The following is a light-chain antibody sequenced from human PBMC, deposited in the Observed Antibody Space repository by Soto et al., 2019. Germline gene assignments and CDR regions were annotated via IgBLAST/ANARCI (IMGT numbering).Light chain of an antibody. CDR2: GAS. V-gene: IGKV3D-15*01. CDR1: QSVSSN. J-gene: IGKJ2*01. Sequence: EIVMTQSPATLSVSPGERATLSCRASQSVSSNLAWYQQKPGQAPRLLIYGASTRATGIPARFSGSGSGTEFTLTISRLEPEDFAVYYCQQYGPSPMYTFGQGTKLEIK. CDR3: QQYGPSPMYT.